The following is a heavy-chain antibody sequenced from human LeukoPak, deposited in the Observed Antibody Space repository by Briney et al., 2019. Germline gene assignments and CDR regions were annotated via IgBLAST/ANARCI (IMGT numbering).Heavy chain of an antibody. CDR3: ARETLGYCTNGVCLTTKTIDY. J-gene: IGHJ4*02. CDR2: IYYSGST. Sequence: SETLSLTCTVSGGSISSGGYYWSWIRQHPGKGLEWIGYIYYSGSTYYNPSLKSRVTISVDTSKNQFSLKLSSVTAADTAVYYCARETLGYCTNGVCLTTKTIDYWGQGTLVTVSS. CDR1: GGSISSGGYY. D-gene: IGHD2-8*01. V-gene: IGHV4-31*03.